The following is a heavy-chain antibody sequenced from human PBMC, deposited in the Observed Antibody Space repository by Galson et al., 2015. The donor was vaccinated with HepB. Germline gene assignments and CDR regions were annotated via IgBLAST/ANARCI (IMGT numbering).Heavy chain of an antibody. J-gene: IGHJ4*01. D-gene: IGHD2-2*03. V-gene: IGHV3-21*01. CDR2: VSRTSDYI. CDR3: ASADMDLDYFDY. Sequence: SLRLSCAASGFSFRSYSMNWVRQAPGKGLEWVSSVSRTSDYIYYADSVKGRFTISRDNAKNSLNLQMNSLRVEDTAVYYCASADMDLDYFDYWGQGTRVTVSS. CDR1: GFSFRSYS.